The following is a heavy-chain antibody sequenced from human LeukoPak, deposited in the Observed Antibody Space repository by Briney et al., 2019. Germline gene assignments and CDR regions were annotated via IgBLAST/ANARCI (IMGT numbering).Heavy chain of an antibody. D-gene: IGHD2-15*01. J-gene: IGHJ4*02. V-gene: IGHV1-2*06. CDR3: ARPPRGYCSGGSCYDY. CDR1: GYTFTGYY. Sequence: ASVKVSCKASGYTFTGYYMHWVRRAPGQGLEWMGRINPNSGGTNYAQKFQGRVTMTRDTSISTAYMELSRLRSDDTAAYYCARPPRGYCSGGSCYDYWGQGTLVTVSS. CDR2: INPNSGGT.